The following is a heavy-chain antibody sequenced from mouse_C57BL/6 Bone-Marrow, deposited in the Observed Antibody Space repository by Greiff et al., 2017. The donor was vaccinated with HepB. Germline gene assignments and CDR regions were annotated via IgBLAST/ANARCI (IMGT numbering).Heavy chain of an antibody. V-gene: IGHV1-76*01. CDR2: IYPGSGNT. CDR3: ARVRDMVTNYFDY. Sequence: VKLMESGAELVRPGASVKLSCKASGYTFTDYYINWVKQRPGQGLEWIARIYPGSGNTYYNEKFKGKATLTAEKSSSTAYMQLSSLTSEDSAVYFCARVRDMVTNYFDYWGQGTTLTVSS. CDR1: GYTFTDYY. D-gene: IGHD2-2*01. J-gene: IGHJ2*01.